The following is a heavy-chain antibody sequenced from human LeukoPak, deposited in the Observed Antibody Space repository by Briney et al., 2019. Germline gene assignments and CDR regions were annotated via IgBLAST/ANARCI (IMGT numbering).Heavy chain of an antibody. CDR3: ARRCSFVFDY. CDR2: IHYSGII. Sequence: SQTLSLTCTVSVGSITSHDWSWIRQPPGKRLEYIGYIHYSGIINYNPSLMSRVTISVDTPQNQISLKLSSVTAPDTAVYYCARRCSFVFDYWGQGTLVTVSS. J-gene: IGHJ4*02. V-gene: IGHV4-59*11. CDR1: VGSITSHD. D-gene: IGHD6-13*01.